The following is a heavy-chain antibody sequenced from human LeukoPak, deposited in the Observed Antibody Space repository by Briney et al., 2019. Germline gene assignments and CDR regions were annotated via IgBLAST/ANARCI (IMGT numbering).Heavy chain of an antibody. Sequence: PGRSLRLSGAASGFTFDDYAMHWVRQAPGKGLEGVSGISWNSGSIGYADSVKGRFTISRDNAKNSLYLQMHSLRAEDTAVYYCASCAYYDILTGYPDDAFDIWGQGTMVTVSS. J-gene: IGHJ3*02. D-gene: IGHD3-9*01. CDR1: GFTFDDYA. CDR2: ISWNSGSI. CDR3: ASCAYYDILTGYPDDAFDI. V-gene: IGHV3-9*01.